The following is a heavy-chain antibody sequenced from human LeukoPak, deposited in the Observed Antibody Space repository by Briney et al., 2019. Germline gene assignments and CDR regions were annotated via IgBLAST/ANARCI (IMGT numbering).Heavy chain of an antibody. CDR3: AKSGSSSWKNFDY. Sequence: GGSLRLSCAASGFTFRNYAMSWVRQAPGKGLEWVAVISGSGGSTHYADSVKGRFTTSRDNSKSTLYLQMNSLRAEDTAVYYCAKSGSSSWKNFDYWGQGTLVTVSS. D-gene: IGHD6-13*01. J-gene: IGHJ4*02. V-gene: IGHV3-23*01. CDR1: GFTFRNYA. CDR2: ISGSGGST.